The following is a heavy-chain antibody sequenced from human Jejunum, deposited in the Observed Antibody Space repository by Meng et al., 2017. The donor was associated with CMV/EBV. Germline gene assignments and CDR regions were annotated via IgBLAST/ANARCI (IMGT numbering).Heavy chain of an antibody. CDR2: IYYNGNT. CDR3: ARDPYGGNSGIDY. J-gene: IGHJ4*02. D-gene: IGHD4/OR15-4a*01. CDR1: GDSSRSLNNY. V-gene: IGHV4-31*02. Sequence: SGDSSRSLNNYWSWIRQHPVKGLEWIGYIYYNGNTFYNPSLQSRFTMSVDTSKNQFSLHLDSVTAADTAVYYCARDPYGGNSGIDYWGQGTLVTVSS.